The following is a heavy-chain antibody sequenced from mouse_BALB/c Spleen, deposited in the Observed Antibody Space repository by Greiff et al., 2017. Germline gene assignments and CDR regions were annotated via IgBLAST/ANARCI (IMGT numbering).Heavy chain of an antibody. J-gene: IGHJ2*01. D-gene: IGHD1-2*01. CDR1: GYTFTEYI. V-gene: IGHV1-62-2*01. CDR2: FYPGSGSI. CDR3: ARHEGKLLRLDY. Sequence: QVHVKQSGAELVKPGASVKLSCKASGYTFTEYIIHWVKQRSGQGLEWIGWFYPGSGSIKYNEKFKDKATLTADKSSSTVYMELSRLTSEDSAVYFCARHEGKLLRLDYWGQGTTLTVSS.